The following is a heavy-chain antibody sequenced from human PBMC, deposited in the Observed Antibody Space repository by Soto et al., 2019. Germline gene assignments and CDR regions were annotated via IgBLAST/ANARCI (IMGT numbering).Heavy chain of an antibody. CDR2: INPKSGDR. V-gene: IGHV1-2*04. CDR1: GYSFSDHY. CDR3: ARGAEVGLEVAAFDH. D-gene: IGHD6-19*01. J-gene: IGHJ4*02. Sequence: QVHLVQSGAEVKRAGASVTVSCKASGYSFSDHYINWVRHAPGQGLQWMGCINPKSGDRRYAELFRGLVFRTRDTSISTAYMEVSGLKTDDTAVYFCARGAEVGLEVAAFDHWGREPWSPSPQ.